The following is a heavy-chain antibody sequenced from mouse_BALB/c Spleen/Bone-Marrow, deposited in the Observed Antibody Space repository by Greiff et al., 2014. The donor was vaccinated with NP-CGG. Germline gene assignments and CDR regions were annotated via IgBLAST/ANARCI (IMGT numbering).Heavy chain of an antibody. D-gene: IGHD2-3*01. CDR1: GFTFSDYE. Sequence: EVQLVESGGGLVQPGGSRKLSCAASGFTFSDYEMAWVRQAPGKGPEWVAFISNLAYSIYYADTVTGRFTISRENAKNTLYLEISRLRSEDSAMYYCARAGYDGYPWYFDVWGAGTTVTVSS. CDR2: ISNLAYSI. V-gene: IGHV5-15*02. CDR3: ARAGYDGYPWYFDV. J-gene: IGHJ1*01.